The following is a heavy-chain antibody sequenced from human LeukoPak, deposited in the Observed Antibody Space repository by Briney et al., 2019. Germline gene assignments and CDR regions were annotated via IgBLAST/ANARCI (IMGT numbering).Heavy chain of an antibody. CDR1: GYTFTGYY. CDR2: INPNSGGT. D-gene: IGHD6-13*01. Sequence: ASVKVSCKTSGYTFTGYYMHWVRQAPGQGLEWMGWINPNSGGTNYAQKFQGRVTMTRDTSISTAYMELSRLRSDDTAVYYCARTGYSSSWYVAYFDYWGQGTLVTVSS. CDR3: ARTGYSSSWYVAYFDY. V-gene: IGHV1-2*02. J-gene: IGHJ4*02.